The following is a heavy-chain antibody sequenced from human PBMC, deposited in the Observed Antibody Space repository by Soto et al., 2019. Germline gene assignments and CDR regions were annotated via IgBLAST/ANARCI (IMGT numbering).Heavy chain of an antibody. CDR3: ARLRNSDRY. D-gene: IGHD3-22*01. J-gene: IGHJ4*02. V-gene: IGHV4-34*01. CDR1: GWSFRNYF. CDR2: INHRGTT. Sequence: SETLSLTCAVYGWSFRNYFWSWIRQSPGKGLEWIGEINHRGTTNYNPSLKSRVTISVDTSKNQFSLNLNSMTAADTAVYYCARLRNSDRYWGQGTQVTVSS.